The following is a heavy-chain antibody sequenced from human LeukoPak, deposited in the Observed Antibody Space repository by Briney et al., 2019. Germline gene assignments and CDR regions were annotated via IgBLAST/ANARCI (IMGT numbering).Heavy chain of an antibody. D-gene: IGHD2-2*01. V-gene: IGHV3-74*01. J-gene: IGHJ4*02. Sequence: GGSLRLSCAASGFTFTTYWMHWVRQVPGKGLVWVARIRGDGSSTRHADSTKGRFTISRDNAKNTLYLQMNSLRDEDTAVYYCVREGLECSGSSCQRAAFDYWGQGTLVTVSS. CDR1: GFTFTTYW. CDR3: VREGLECSGSSCQRAAFDY. CDR2: IRGDGSST.